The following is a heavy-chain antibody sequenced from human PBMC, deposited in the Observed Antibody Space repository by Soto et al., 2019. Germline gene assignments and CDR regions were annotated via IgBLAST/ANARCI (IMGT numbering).Heavy chain of an antibody. CDR3: ARDRWLQKDFDY. J-gene: IGHJ4*02. CDR2: ISSSSSYI. CDR1: GFTFSSSS. V-gene: IGHV3-21*01. D-gene: IGHD5-12*01. Sequence: GGSLRLSCVASGFTFSSSSMNWVRQPPGKGLEWVSCISSSSSYIYYADSVKGRFTVSRDNAKNSLYLQMNSLRADDMAVYYCARDRWLQKDFDYWGQGTLVTVSS.